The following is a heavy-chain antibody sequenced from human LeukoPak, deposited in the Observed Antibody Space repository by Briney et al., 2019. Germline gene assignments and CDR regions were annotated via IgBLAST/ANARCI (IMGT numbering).Heavy chain of an antibody. J-gene: IGHJ4*02. Sequence: PSETLSLTCAVYGGSFSGYYWSWIRQPPGKGPEWIGEINHSGSTNYNPSLKSRVTISVDTSKNQFSLKLSSVTAADTAVYYCARGVAATSYYFDYWGQGTLVTVSS. V-gene: IGHV4-34*01. CDR2: INHSGST. D-gene: IGHD2-15*01. CDR1: GGSFSGYY. CDR3: ARGVAATSYYFDY.